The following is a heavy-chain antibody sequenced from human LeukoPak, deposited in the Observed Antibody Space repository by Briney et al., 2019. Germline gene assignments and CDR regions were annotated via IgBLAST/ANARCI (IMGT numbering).Heavy chain of an antibody. D-gene: IGHD4-17*01. CDR2: ISGTGVKT. J-gene: IGHJ5*02. CDR3: AKGATVTIDNWFDR. CDR1: GFTFSNYW. Sequence: GGSLRLSCAASGFTFSNYWMNWVRQAPGKGLEWVSGISGTGVKTYYADSVRGRFTISRDNSKNILYLQMNSLRAEDTAVYYCAKGATVTIDNWFDRWGQGTLVTVSS. V-gene: IGHV3-23*01.